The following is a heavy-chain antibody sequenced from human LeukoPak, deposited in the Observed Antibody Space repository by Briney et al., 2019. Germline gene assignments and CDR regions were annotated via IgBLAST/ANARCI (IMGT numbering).Heavy chain of an antibody. V-gene: IGHV3-74*01. CDR3: ATKQWLAPPPDS. Sequence: GGALRLSCAASGFTFSKYWMLLVRQAPGKGLESVSRINTDGTVTTYADSVKGRFTVSRDNADNTMFLQMNSVRDEDTAVYYCATKQWLAPPPDSWGQGTPVTVSS. CDR1: GFTFSKYW. CDR2: INTDGTVT. D-gene: IGHD6-19*01. J-gene: IGHJ4*02.